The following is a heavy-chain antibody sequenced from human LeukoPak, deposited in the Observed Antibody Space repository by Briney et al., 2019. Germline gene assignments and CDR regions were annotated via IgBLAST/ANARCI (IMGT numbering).Heavy chain of an antibody. D-gene: IGHD1-20*01. CDR2: IHYSGST. V-gene: IGHV4-30-4*07. J-gene: IGHJ4*02. CDR1: GASLRRGGHS. Sequence: SQTLSLTCAVSGASLRRGGHSWNWIRQPPGKGLEWIVYIHYSGSTNYNPSLKSRVTISMDASKNQFSLKLTSVTAADTAVYYCARLDGNWNYFDYWGLGTLVTVSS. CDR3: ARLDGNWNYFDY.